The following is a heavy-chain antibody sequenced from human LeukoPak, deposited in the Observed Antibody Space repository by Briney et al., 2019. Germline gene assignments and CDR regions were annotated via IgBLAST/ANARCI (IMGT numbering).Heavy chain of an antibody. CDR3: ARGHNVVVPAATYYFDY. CDR2: INHSGST. Sequence: KPSETLSLTCAVYGGSFSGYYWSWIRQPPGKGLEWIGEINHSGSTNHNPSLKSRVTISVDTSKNQFSLKLSSVTAADTAVYYCARGHNVVVPAATYYFDYWGQGTLVTVSS. D-gene: IGHD2-2*01. J-gene: IGHJ4*02. V-gene: IGHV4-34*01. CDR1: GGSFSGYY.